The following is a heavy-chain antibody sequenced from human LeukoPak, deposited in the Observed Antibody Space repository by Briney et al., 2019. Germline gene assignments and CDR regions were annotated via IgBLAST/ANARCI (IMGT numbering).Heavy chain of an antibody. CDR3: AREAKSSGWYADPFDY. V-gene: IGHV4-61*02. Sequence: SETLSLTCTVSGGSISSGSYYWSWIRQPAGKGLEWIGRIYTSGSTNYNPSLKSRVTISVDTSKNQFSLKLSSVTAADTAVYYCAREAKSSGWYADPFDYWGQGTLVTVSS. D-gene: IGHD6-19*01. CDR2: IYTSGST. CDR1: GGSISSGSYY. J-gene: IGHJ4*02.